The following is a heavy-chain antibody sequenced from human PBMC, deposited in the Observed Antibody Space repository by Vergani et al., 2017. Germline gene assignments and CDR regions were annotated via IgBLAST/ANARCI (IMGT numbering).Heavy chain of an antibody. CDR1: GGTFSSYT. V-gene: IGHV1-69*09. CDR3: ARDRVTTGYYGMDV. CDR2: IIPILGIA. J-gene: IGHJ6*02. D-gene: IGHD1-14*01. Sequence: QVQLVQSGAEVKKPGSSVKVSCKASGGTFSSYTISWVRQAPGQGLEWMGRIIPILGIANYAQKFQGRVTMTTDTSTSTAYMELRSLRSDDTAVYYCARDRVTTGYYGMDVWGQGTTVTVSS.